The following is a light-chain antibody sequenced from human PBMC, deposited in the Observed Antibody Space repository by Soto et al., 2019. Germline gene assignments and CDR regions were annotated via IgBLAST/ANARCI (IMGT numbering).Light chain of an antibody. CDR1: QSVSSSY. CDR3: QQYGRSPPT. Sequence: EIVLTQSPGTLSLSPGERATLSCRASQSVSSSYLAWYQQKPGQAPRLLIYGASSRATGIPDRFSGSGSGTDFTLTISRLEPEDFAVCYCQQYGRSPPTFGQGTTV. CDR2: GAS. V-gene: IGKV3-20*01. J-gene: IGKJ1*01.